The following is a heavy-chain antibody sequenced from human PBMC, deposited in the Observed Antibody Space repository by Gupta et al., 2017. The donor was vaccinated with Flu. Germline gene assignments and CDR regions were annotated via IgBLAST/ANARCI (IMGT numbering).Heavy chain of an antibody. V-gene: IGHV4-34*01. J-gene: IGHJ4*02. Sequence: QVQPQQWGAGLLKPSETLSLTCAVYGGSCSGSYWCWLRPPPGKGLEWIGEINHGGATNHNTSLKSRVTISVDTSKNQFSLKLTSVTAAETAVYFCARDLRDSSSWYQSFDYWGQGTLVTVSS. CDR3: ARDLRDSSSWYQSFDY. D-gene: IGHD6-13*01. CDR2: INHGGAT. CDR1: GGSCSGSY.